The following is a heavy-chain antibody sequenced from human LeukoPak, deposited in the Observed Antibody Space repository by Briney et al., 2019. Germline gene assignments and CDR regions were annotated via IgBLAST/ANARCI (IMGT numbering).Heavy chain of an antibody. Sequence: GGSLRLSCAASGFTFSSYSMNWVRQAPGKGLEWVSFISSSSSYIYYADSVKGRFTISRDNAKNSLYLQMNSLRAEDTAVYYCARDEVVPAATNYYYYYGMDVWGKGATVTVSS. D-gene: IGHD2-2*01. CDR1: GFTFSSYS. CDR2: ISSSSSYI. V-gene: IGHV3-21*01. CDR3: ARDEVVPAATNYYYYYGMDV. J-gene: IGHJ6*01.